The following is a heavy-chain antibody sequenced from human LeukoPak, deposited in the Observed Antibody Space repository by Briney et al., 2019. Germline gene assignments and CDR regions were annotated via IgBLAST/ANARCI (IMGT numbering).Heavy chain of an antibody. CDR1: GFTFDDYG. CDR3: ARAYCSSTSCYLDYMDV. CDR2: INWNGGST. V-gene: IGHV3-20*04. J-gene: IGHJ6*03. D-gene: IGHD2-2*01. Sequence: PGGPLRLSCAASGFTFDDYGMSWVRQAPGKGLEWVSGINWNGGSTGYADSVKGRFTISRDNAKNSLYLQMNSLRAEDTAVYYCARAYCSSTSCYLDYMDVWGKGTTVTVSS.